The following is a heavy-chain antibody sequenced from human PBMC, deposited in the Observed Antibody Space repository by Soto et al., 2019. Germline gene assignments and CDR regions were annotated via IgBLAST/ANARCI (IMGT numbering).Heavy chain of an antibody. CDR3: AKDVWSSSWYGPYNWFDP. Sequence: PGGSLRLSCAVSGITFSSYAMNWVRQAPGKGLEWASTISGRGGTTYYADSVKGRFTISRDNSKNTLYLQMNSLRAEDTAVYYCAKDVWSSSWYGPYNWFDPWGQGTLVTVSS. J-gene: IGHJ5*02. CDR1: GITFSSYA. D-gene: IGHD6-13*01. V-gene: IGHV3-23*01. CDR2: ISGRGGTT.